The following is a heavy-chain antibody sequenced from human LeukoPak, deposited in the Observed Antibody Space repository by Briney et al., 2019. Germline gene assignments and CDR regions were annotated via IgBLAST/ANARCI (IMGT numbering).Heavy chain of an antibody. V-gene: IGHV4-34*01. D-gene: IGHD5-12*01. CDR1: GGSISSYY. Sequence: SETLSLTCTVSGGSISSYYWSWIRQPPGKGLEWIGEINHSGSTNYNPSLKSRVTISVDTSKNQFSLKLSSVTAADTAVYYCARRGSGYITKWGQGTLVTVSS. CDR3: ARRGSGYITK. CDR2: INHSGST. J-gene: IGHJ4*02.